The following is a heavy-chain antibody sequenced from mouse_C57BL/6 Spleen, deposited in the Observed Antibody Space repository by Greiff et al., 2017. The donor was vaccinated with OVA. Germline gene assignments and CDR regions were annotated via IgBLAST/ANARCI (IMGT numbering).Heavy chain of an antibody. CDR2: IDPSDSEP. CDR1: GYTFTSYW. J-gene: IGHJ4*01. CDR3: ARGGPYAMDY. Sequence: QVQLQQPGAELVRPGSSVKLSCKASGYTFTSYWMHWVKQRPIQGLEWIGNIDPSDSEPHYNQKFKDKATLTVDKSSSTAYMQLSSLTSEDSAVYYCARGGPYAMDYWGQGTSVTVSS. V-gene: IGHV1-52*01.